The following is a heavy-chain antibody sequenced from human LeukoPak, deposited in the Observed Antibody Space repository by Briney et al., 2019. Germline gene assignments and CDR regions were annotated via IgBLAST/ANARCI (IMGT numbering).Heavy chain of an antibody. Sequence: SETLSLTCTVSSGSINSGSYYWGWIRQPPGKGLEWIGSIYYSATTFYNPSLKSRVTISGDTSKNQFSLKLSSVTAADTAVYYCARDDAVAGSRGINYWGQGTLVTVSS. V-gene: IGHV4-39*07. J-gene: IGHJ4*02. D-gene: IGHD6-19*01. CDR2: IYYSATT. CDR3: ARDDAVAGSRGINY. CDR1: SGSINSGSYY.